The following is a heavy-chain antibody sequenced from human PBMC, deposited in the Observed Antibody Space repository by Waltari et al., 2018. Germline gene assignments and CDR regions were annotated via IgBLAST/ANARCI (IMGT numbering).Heavy chain of an antibody. J-gene: IGHJ4*02. D-gene: IGHD3-22*01. V-gene: IGHV3-53*04. Sequence: EVQLVESGGGLVQPGGSLRLSCAASAFTVSRHYMRWVRQAPGKGLEWVSVIYSGGSTYYADSVKGRFTISRHNSKNTLYLQMNSLRAEDTAVYYCAGDYYDSSGYRHWGQGTLVTVSS. CDR1: AFTVSRHY. CDR2: IYSGGST. CDR3: AGDYYDSSGYRH.